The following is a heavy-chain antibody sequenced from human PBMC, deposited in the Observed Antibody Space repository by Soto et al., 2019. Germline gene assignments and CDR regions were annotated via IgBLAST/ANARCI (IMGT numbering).Heavy chain of an antibody. CDR2: INPNSGGT. V-gene: IGHV1-2*04. J-gene: IGHJ6*02. CDR3: AISSYSSSSPLYGMDV. CDR1: GYTFTGYY. D-gene: IGHD6-6*01. Sequence: ASVKVSCKASGYTFTGYYMHWVRQAPGQGLEWMGWINPNSGGTNYAQKFQGWVTMTRDTSISTAYMELSRLRSDDTAVYYCAISSYSSSSPLYGMDVCGQGTTVTVSS.